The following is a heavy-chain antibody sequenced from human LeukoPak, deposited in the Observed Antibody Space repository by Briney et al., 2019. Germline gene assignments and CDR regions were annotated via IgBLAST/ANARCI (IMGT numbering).Heavy chain of an antibody. Sequence: GASVKVSCKASGYTFTSYGISWVRQAPGQGLEWMGWISAYNGNTNYAQKLQGRVTMTTDTSTSTAYMELRSLRSDDTAVYYCARDLSTVATTSFDYWGQGTLVTVSS. V-gene: IGHV1-18*01. CDR1: GYTFTSYG. CDR3: ARDLSTVATTSFDY. D-gene: IGHD5-12*01. CDR2: ISAYNGNT. J-gene: IGHJ4*02.